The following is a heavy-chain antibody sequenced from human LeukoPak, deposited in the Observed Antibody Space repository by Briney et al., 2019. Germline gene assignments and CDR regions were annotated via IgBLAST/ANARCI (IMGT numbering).Heavy chain of an antibody. D-gene: IGHD2-21*02. CDR3: ASSSGGDSASYYYGMDV. J-gene: IGHJ6*02. Sequence: GESLQISCKGSGYIFSTYWIAWVRQMPGKGLEWMGIIYPGDSDTRYSPSFQGQVTISADKSISTAYLQWSSLKASDTAMYYCASSSGGDSASYYYGMDVWGQGTTVTVSS. CDR2: IYPGDSDT. CDR1: GYIFSTYW. V-gene: IGHV5-51*01.